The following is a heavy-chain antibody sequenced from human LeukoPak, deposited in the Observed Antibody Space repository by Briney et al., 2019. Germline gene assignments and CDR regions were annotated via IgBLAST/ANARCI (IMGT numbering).Heavy chain of an antibody. CDR2: IYHTGST. CDR3: TNSRAGSYTSGSYSTLDH. V-gene: IGHV4-4*03. J-gene: IGHJ4*02. CDR1: GDSFGSLYW. Sequence: PETLSLTCAVSGDSFGSLYWWNWVRQPPGKGLEWIGEIYHTGSTNYNPSLKGRVSFSVDRSKNQFSLSLSSVTAADTAVYYCTNSRAGSYTSGSYSTLDHWGRGILVTVSS. D-gene: IGHD6-19*01.